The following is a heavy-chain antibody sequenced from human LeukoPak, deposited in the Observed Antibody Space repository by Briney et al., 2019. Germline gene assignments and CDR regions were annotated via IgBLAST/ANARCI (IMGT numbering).Heavy chain of an antibody. V-gene: IGHV3-33*08. J-gene: IGHJ3*02. CDR2: IWYDGSNK. CDR3: ARDGDYNDAFDI. Sequence: GGSLRLSCAASGFTFSSYSMNWVRQAPGKGLEWVAVIWYDGSNKYYADSVKGRFTISRDNSKNTLYLQMNSLRAEDTAVYYCARDGDYNDAFDIWGQGTMVTVSS. CDR1: GFTFSSYS. D-gene: IGHD4-17*01.